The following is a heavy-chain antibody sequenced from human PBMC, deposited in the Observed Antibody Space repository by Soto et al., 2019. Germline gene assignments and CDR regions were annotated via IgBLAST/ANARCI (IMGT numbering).Heavy chain of an antibody. CDR3: ARGEGATAYYYGMDV. CDR2: IYYSGST. D-gene: IGHD1-26*01. J-gene: IGHJ6*02. CDR1: GGSISSGGYY. Sequence: SETLSLTCTVSGGSISSGGYYWSWIRQHPGKGLEWIGYIYYSGSTYYNPSLKSRVTISADTSKNQFSLKLSSVTAADTAVYYCARGEGATAYYYGMDVWGQGTTVTVSS. V-gene: IGHV4-31*03.